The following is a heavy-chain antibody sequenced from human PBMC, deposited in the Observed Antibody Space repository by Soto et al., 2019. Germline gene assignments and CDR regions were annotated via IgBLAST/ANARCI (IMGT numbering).Heavy chain of an antibody. V-gene: IGHV4-4*02. D-gene: IGHD1-26*01. CDR1: GTSISSTYW. Sequence: PSETLSLTCFVSGTSISSTYWWTWVRQSPGKGLEWIGEIHHTGGTNYNPALKSRLTISVDKSNNHFSLKLSSVTAADTAVYYCATQEVGGSYVYTFDPWGQGTLVTVSS. J-gene: IGHJ5*02. CDR3: ATQEVGGSYVYTFDP. CDR2: IHHTGGT.